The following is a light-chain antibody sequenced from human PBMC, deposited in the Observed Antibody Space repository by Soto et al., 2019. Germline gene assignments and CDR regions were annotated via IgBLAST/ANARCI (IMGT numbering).Light chain of an antibody. CDR2: QVS. J-gene: IGLJ1*01. CDR3: SLSAGSHNPLV. Sequence: QSALTQPPSASGSPGQSVTISCTGTSSDVGSSNYVSWYQQHPGKAPKVMIYQVSKRPSGVPDRFSGSRSGNQASLTVSGLQADDEAEYCCSLSAGSHNPLVFGTGTQLAVL. V-gene: IGLV2-8*01. CDR1: SSDVGSSNY.